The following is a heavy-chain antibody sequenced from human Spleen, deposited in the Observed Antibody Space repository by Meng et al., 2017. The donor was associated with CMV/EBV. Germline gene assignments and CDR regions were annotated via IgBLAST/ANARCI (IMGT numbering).Heavy chain of an antibody. D-gene: IGHD3-3*01. Sequence: GESLKISCAASGFTFSDYYMSWIRQAPGKGLEWVSYISSSGTTLYYADSVKGRFTISRDNAKNSLYLQMNSLRAEDTAVYYCARDHFGVVPYYWGQGTLVTVSS. V-gene: IGHV3-11*04. CDR2: ISSSGTTL. CDR1: GFTFSDYY. J-gene: IGHJ4*02. CDR3: ARDHFGVVPYY.